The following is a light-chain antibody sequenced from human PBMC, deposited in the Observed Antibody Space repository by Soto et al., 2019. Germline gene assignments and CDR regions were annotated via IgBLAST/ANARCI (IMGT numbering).Light chain of an antibody. Sequence: EIVFTPSPGPLSLSPGERATLSCRASQSVSNNYLAWYQQTPGQAPRLLIYGASNRATGIPDRFSGSGSGTDSTLTISRLEPEDFAVYYCQQYGSSGTFGQGTKVDIK. CDR1: QSVSNNY. V-gene: IGKV3-20*01. CDR2: GAS. J-gene: IGKJ1*01. CDR3: QQYGSSGT.